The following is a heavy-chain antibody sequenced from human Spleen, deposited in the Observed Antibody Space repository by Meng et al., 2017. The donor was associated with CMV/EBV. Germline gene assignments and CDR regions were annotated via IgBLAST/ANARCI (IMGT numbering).Heavy chain of an antibody. D-gene: IGHD6-19*01. Sequence: SVNVSCKASGGTLSSYAITWVPHAPGQGLEWMAGIIPIFGTANDAQKFQGRVTITTDESTSTAYMELSSLRSEDPAVYYCAREYSSPAGYYFDYWGQGTLVTVSS. V-gene: IGHV1-69*05. CDR3: AREYSSPAGYYFDY. CDR1: GGTLSSYA. CDR2: IIPIFGTA. J-gene: IGHJ4*02.